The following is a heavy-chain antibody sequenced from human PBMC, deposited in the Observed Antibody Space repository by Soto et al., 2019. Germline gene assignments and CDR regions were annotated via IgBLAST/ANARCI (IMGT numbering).Heavy chain of an antibody. J-gene: IGHJ6*01. CDR1: GFTFSSYG. CDR2: IWYDGSKI. V-gene: IGHV3-33*01. Sequence: QVQLVQSGGGVVQPGGSLRLSCAASGFTFSSYGMHWVRQAPGKGLEWVAVIWYDGSKIYYADSVKGRFTISRDNSKSTLYLQMNSLRAEDTAVYYCARPLEQHQLSFGMDVWGQGSPVTVSS. CDR3: ARPLEQHQLSFGMDV. D-gene: IGHD6-13*01.